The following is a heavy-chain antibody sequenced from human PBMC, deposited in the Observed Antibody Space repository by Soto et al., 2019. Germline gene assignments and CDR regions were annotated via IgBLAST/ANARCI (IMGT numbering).Heavy chain of an antibody. CDR1: GGSISASSYY. V-gene: IGHV4-39*07. Sequence: SETLSLTCTVSGGSISASSYYWGWIRQPPGKGLEWIGSMDYSGSTYYNPSLKSRVTISVDRSKNQFSLKLSSVTAADTAVYYCARASTTVTTLDYWGQGTLVTVS. CDR3: ARASTTVTTLDY. D-gene: IGHD4-17*01. CDR2: MDYSGST. J-gene: IGHJ4*02.